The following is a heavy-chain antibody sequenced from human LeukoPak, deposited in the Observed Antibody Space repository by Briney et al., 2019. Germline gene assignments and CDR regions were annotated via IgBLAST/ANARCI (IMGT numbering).Heavy chain of an antibody. CDR3: ARAERVSGWYVDNTLVSIDY. J-gene: IGHJ4*02. D-gene: IGHD6-19*01. Sequence: SETLSLTCAVYGGSFSGYYWSWIRQPPGKGLEWIGEINHSGSTNYNPSLKSRVTISVDTSKNQFSLKLSSVTAADTAVYYCARAERVSGWYVDNTLVSIDYWGQGTLVTVSS. V-gene: IGHV4-34*01. CDR1: GGSFSGYY. CDR2: INHSGST.